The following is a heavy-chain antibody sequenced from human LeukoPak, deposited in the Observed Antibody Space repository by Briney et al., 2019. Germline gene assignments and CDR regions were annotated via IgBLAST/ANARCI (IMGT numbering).Heavy chain of an antibody. D-gene: IGHD3-10*01. CDR2: IYHSGST. Sequence: PSETLSLTCAVSGGSISSGGYSWSWIRQPPGKGLEWIGYIYHSGSTYYIPSLKSRVTISVDRSKNQFSLKLSSVTAADTAVYYCARGWFGESYFDYWGQGTLVTVSS. V-gene: IGHV4-30-2*01. CDR3: ARGWFGESYFDY. J-gene: IGHJ4*02. CDR1: GGSISSGGYS.